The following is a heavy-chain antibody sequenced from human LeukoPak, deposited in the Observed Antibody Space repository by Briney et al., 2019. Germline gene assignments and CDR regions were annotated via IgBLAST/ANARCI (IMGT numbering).Heavy chain of an antibody. J-gene: IGHJ3*01. CDR2: IGSSGGST. Sequence: GGSLRLSCAASGFNFITAAMTWVRQAPGKGLEWVSLIGSSGGSTYYADSVRGRFTISRDNSNHTLSLQMNSLRVEDTAIYYCVKDIQLSTWGLGTIVTVSS. CDR1: GFNFITAA. V-gene: IGHV3-23*01. CDR3: VKDIQLST. D-gene: IGHD5-24*01.